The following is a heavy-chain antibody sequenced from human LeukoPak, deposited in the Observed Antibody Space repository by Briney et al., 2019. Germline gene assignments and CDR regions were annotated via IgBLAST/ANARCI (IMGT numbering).Heavy chain of an antibody. CDR1: GFIFSSYS. CDR3: GRHGGAFDV. V-gene: IGHV3-21*01. D-gene: IGHD3-3*01. Sequence: GGSLRLSCAASGFIFSSYSMNWVRQAPGKGLEWVSSIASTSSSIYYADSVRGRFTISRDNAKNSLYLQMNSLRAEDTAVYYCGRHGGAFDVWGQGTMVTVSS. CDR2: IASTSSSI. J-gene: IGHJ3*01.